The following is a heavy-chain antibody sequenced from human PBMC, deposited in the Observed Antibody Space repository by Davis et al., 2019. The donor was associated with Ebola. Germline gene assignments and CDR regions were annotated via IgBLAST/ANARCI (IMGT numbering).Heavy chain of an antibody. CDR3: ARVTYLDV. V-gene: IGHV3-21*01. J-gene: IGHJ3*01. Sequence: GGSLRLSCAASGFIFNRHGMHWVRQAPGKGPEWVASITSSSFYIYYGDSLKGRFTISRDNAKNTLYLQMNSLRAEDTAVYYCARVTYLDVWGQGTMVTVSS. CDR2: ITSSSFYI. CDR1: GFIFNRHG.